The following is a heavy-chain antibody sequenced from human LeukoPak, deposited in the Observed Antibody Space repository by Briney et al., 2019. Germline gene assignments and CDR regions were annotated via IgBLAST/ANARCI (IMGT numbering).Heavy chain of an antibody. V-gene: IGHV3-23*01. Sequence: GSLRLSCAASGFTFSSYAMTWVRQAPGKGLEWVSALTGSGASTYYADSVKGRFTISRDNSKNTLYLQMNSLRAEGTAVYYCAKERGYYDSTGYPDYWGQGTLVTVSS. CDR3: AKERGYYDSTGYPDY. CDR2: LTGSGAST. J-gene: IGHJ4*02. D-gene: IGHD3-22*01. CDR1: GFTFSSYA.